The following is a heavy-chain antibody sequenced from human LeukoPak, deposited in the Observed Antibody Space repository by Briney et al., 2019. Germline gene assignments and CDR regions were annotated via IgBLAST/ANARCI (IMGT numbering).Heavy chain of an antibody. V-gene: IGHV4-34*01. J-gene: IGHJ4*02. CDR3: ARGPALQDIVVVVADSIDY. Sequence: KPSETLSLTCAVYGGSFSGYYWSWIRQPPGKGLEWIGEINHSGSTNYNPSLKSRVTISVDTSKNQFSLKLSSVTAADTAVYYCARGPALQDIVVVVADSIDYWGQGTLVTVSS. CDR1: GGSFSGYY. CDR2: INHSGST. D-gene: IGHD2-15*01.